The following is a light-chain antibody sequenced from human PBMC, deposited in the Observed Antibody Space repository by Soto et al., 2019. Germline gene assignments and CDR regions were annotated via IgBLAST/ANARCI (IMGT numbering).Light chain of an antibody. Sequence: QSVLTQPPSVSGAPGQSVTISCTGNSSNIGAGYDVHWYLQLPGTAPKLLIYGNTNRPSGVPDRFSGSKSGSSASLAITGLQAEDEADYYCQSHDSSLHASVFGTGTKVTVL. V-gene: IGLV1-40*01. CDR3: QSHDSSLHASV. CDR1: SSNIGAGYD. CDR2: GNT. J-gene: IGLJ1*01.